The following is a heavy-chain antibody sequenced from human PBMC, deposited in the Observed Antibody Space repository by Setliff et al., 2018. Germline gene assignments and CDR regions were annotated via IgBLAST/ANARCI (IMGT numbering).Heavy chain of an antibody. CDR2: IMDGRDT. Sequence: NPSETLSLTCALYGESSSGYYWSWIRQSPGKTLEWIGEIMDGRDTVYNPSLKSRVTISVDTSKNQFSLKLSSVTAADTAVYYCASSSSWYLGTWFDPWGQGTLVTVSS. J-gene: IGHJ5*02. V-gene: IGHV4-34*12. D-gene: IGHD6-13*01. CDR1: GESSSGYY. CDR3: ASSSSWYLGTWFDP.